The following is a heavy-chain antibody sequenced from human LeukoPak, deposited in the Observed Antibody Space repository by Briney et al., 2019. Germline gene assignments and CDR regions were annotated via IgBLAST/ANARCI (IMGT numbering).Heavy chain of an antibody. CDR2: INHSGST. V-gene: IGHV4-34*01. D-gene: IGHD3-16*02. CDR3: AKNTISGGHYRYYMDV. J-gene: IGHJ6*03. Sequence: PSETLSLTCAVYGGSFSGYYWSWIRQPPGKGLEWIGEINHSGSTNYNPSLKSRVTISVDTSKNQFSLKLSSVTAADTAVYYCAKNTISGGHYRYYMDVWGKGTTVTVSS. CDR1: GGSFSGYY.